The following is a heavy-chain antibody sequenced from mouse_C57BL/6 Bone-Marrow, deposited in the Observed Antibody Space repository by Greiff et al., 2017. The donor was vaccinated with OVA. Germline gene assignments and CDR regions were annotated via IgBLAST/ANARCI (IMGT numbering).Heavy chain of an antibody. Sequence: QVQLQQPGAELVRPGTSVKLSCKASGYTFTSYWMHWVKQRPGQGLEWIGVIDPSDSYTNYNQKFKGKATLTVDTSSSTAYMQLSSLTSEDSAVYYCARGGYSNSYAMDYWGQGTSVTVSS. CDR1: GYTFTSYW. CDR2: IDPSDSYT. D-gene: IGHD2-5*01. V-gene: IGHV1-59*01. CDR3: ARGGYSNSYAMDY. J-gene: IGHJ4*01.